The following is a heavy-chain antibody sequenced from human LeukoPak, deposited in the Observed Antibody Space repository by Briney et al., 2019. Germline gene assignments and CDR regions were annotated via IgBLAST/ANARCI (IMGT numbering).Heavy chain of an antibody. J-gene: IGHJ3*02. CDR1: GGSISSGGYY. V-gene: IGHV4-31*03. CDR2: IYYSGST. D-gene: IGHD6-19*01. Sequence: PSETLSLTCTVSGGSISSGGYYWSWIRQHPGKGLEWIGYIYYSGSTYYNPSLKSRVTISVDTSKNQFSLKLSSVTAADTAVYYYARAVDGSDAFDIWGQGTMVTVSS. CDR3: ARAVDGSDAFDI.